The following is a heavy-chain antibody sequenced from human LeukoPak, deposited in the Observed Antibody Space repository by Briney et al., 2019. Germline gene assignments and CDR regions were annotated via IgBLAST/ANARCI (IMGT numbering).Heavy chain of an antibody. CDR3: ARDDYSSGRSDY. CDR1: GGSVSSGSYY. CDR2: IYYSGST. D-gene: IGHD6-19*01. V-gene: IGHV4-61*01. Sequence: PGTLSLTCTVSGGSVSSGSYYWTWIRQPPGKGLEWIRYIYYSGSTNYNPSLKSRVTISVDTSKNQFSLKLSSVTAADTAAYYCARDDYSSGRSDYWGQGTLVTVSS. J-gene: IGHJ4*02.